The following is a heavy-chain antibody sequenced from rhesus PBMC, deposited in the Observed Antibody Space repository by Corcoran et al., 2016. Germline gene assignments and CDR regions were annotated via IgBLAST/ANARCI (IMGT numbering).Heavy chain of an antibody. CDR1: GGSISGGYG. Sequence: QLQLQESGPGLVKPSETLSLTCAVSGGSISGGYGWSWIRQPPGKGLEWIGHIFGSIGSTYYNPSLNSLVTISTDTSKNKFSLKLSSVTAADTAVYYCARESSSGHYFDYWGQGVLVTVSS. CDR2: IFGSIGST. D-gene: IGHD6-31*01. V-gene: IGHV4S7*01. CDR3: ARESSSGHYFDY. J-gene: IGHJ4*01.